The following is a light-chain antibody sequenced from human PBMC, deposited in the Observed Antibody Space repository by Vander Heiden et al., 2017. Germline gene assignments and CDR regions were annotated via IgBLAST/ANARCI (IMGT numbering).Light chain of an antibody. CDR1: QNNSNY. V-gene: IGKV1-33*01. CDR2: DAS. CDR3: QQYDNLPRT. J-gene: IGKJ1*01. Sequence: MQITQSPSSLPASVGARVTITCQASQNNSNYLNWYQQKPGKAPKLLIYDASNLETGVPSRFSGSGSGTDFTFTISSLEPEDIATYYCQQYDNLPRTFGQGTKVEIK.